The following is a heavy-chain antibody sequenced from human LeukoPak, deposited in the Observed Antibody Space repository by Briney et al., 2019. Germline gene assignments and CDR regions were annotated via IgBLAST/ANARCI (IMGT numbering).Heavy chain of an antibody. J-gene: IGHJ3*02. CDR3: AKSKVVVITPYGAFDI. D-gene: IGHD3-22*01. Sequence: GGSLRLSCAASGFTFSSYAMSWVRQAPGKGLEWVSAISGSGGSTYYADSVKGRFTISRDNSKNTLYLQMNSLRAEDTAVYYCAKSKVVVITPYGAFDIWGQGTMVTVSS. CDR2: ISGSGGST. V-gene: IGHV3-23*01. CDR1: GFTFSSYA.